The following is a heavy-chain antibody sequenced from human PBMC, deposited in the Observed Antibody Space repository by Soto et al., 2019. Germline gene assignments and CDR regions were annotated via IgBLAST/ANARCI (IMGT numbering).Heavy chain of an antibody. D-gene: IGHD3-9*01. J-gene: IGHJ4*02. CDR2: ISSSSSTI. Sequence: GGSLRLSCAASGFTFSSYSMNWVRQAPGKGLEWVSYISSSSSTIYYADSVKGRFTISRDNAKNSLYLQMNSLRAEDTAVYYCARAPYDILTGYLMFDYWGQGTLVTVSS. CDR3: ARAPYDILTGYLMFDY. CDR1: GFTFSSYS. V-gene: IGHV3-48*01.